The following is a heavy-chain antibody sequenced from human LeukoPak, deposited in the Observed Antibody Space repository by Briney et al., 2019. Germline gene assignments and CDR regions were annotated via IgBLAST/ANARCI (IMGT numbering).Heavy chain of an antibody. Sequence: GGSLRLSCAASGFSFSDCAMSWVRQAPGRGLEWVSSNSGSAGSTYYADSMKGRFTISRDNPKNTLHLEMNSLRAEDTAIYYCTKGMATIRRHIDSWGQGTLVTVSS. CDR3: TKGMATIRRHIDS. CDR2: NSGSAGST. J-gene: IGHJ4*02. D-gene: IGHD5-24*01. CDR1: GFSFSDCA. V-gene: IGHV3-23*01.